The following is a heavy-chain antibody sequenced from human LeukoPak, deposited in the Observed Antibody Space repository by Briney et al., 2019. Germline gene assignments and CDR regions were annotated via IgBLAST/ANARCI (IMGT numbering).Heavy chain of an antibody. CDR1: GGSFSGYY. CDR3: ARHSTSGWNWLDP. D-gene: IGHD6-19*01. V-gene: IGHV4-34*01. CDR2: INHSGST. Sequence: SETLSLTCAVYGGSFSGYYWSWIRQPPGKGLEWIGEINHSGSTNYNPSLKSRVTISVDTSKNQFSLKLSPVTAADTAVYYCARHSTSGWNWLDPWGQGILVTVSS. J-gene: IGHJ5*02.